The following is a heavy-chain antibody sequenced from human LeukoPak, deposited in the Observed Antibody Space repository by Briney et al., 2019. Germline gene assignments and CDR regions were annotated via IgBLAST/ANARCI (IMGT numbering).Heavy chain of an antibody. CDR2: IYYSGST. CDR1: XXSIXSXY. V-gene: IGHV4-59*01. CDR3: AXXXXXXXKGFDY. Sequence: XTXSXXSIXSXYWSWIRQPPGKGLEWIGYIYYSGSTNYNPSLKSRVTISVDTSKNQFSLKLSSVTAADTAVYYCAXXXXXXXKGFDYWGQGTLVTVSS. J-gene: IGHJ4*02.